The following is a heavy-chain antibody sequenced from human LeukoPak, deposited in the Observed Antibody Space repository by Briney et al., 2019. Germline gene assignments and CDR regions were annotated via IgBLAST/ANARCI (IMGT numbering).Heavy chain of an antibody. Sequence: PGGSLRLSWAASGSIFREYAMHWIRQAPGKGLEGVATITHDGNTAYYADSVKGRFTISRDSSKNTVSLQMNSLRPEDTALYHCVKDDNHYGSIENDHWGQGNLVTVSS. CDR2: ITHDGNTA. CDR1: GSIFREYA. D-gene: IGHD3-10*01. V-gene: IGHV3-30-3*01. CDR3: VKDDNHYGSIENDH. J-gene: IGHJ5*02.